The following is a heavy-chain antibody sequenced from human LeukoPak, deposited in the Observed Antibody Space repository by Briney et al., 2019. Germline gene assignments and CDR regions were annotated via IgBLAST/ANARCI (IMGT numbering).Heavy chain of an antibody. D-gene: IGHD4-17*01. V-gene: IGHV4-59*11. CDR1: TDSFSSHY. CDR2: ISYIGST. J-gene: IGHJ3*02. Sequence: PSETRSLTCAVSTDSFSSHYWTWIRQPPGKGLEWIGYISYIGSTNYNPSLKSRVTISIDTSKNQFSLKLSSVTAADTAVYYCARDVVTVTKGFDIWGQGTMVSVSS. CDR3: ARDVVTVTKGFDI.